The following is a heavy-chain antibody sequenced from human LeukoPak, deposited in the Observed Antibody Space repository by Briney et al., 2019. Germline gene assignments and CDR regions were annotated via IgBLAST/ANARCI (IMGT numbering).Heavy chain of an antibody. D-gene: IGHD6-19*01. CDR1: GFTFSSYS. CDR3: ARDSASGYSGGWAWGAGAFDI. CDR2: ISYDGINK. J-gene: IGHJ3*02. V-gene: IGHV3-30*03. Sequence: GGSLRLSCAASGFTFSSYSMNWVREAPGKGLEWVAVISYDGINKYYADSVKGRFTISRDNSKNTLYLQMNSLRAEDTAVYYCARDSASGYSGGWAWGAGAFDIWGQGTMVTVSS.